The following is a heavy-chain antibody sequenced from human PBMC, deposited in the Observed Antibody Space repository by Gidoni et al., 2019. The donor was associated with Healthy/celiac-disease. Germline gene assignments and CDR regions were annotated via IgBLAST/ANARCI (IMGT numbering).Heavy chain of an antibody. V-gene: IGHV3-30-3*01. J-gene: IGHJ4*02. Sequence: QVQLVESGGGGVQPGRSLRLSWAASGFTFSSYAMHWVRQAPGKGLEWVAVISYDGSNKYYADSVKGRFTISRDNSKNTLYLRMNSLRAEDTAVYYCASLLSGSYPDYWGQGTLVTVSS. CDR3: ASLLSGSYPDY. CDR1: GFTFSSYA. CDR2: ISYDGSNK. D-gene: IGHD1-26*01.